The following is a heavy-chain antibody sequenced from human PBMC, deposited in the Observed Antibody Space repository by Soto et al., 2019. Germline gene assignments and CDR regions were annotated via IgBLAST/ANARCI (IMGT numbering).Heavy chain of an antibody. CDR2: IYHSGST. D-gene: IGHD6-13*01. J-gene: IGHJ3*02. V-gene: IGHV4-39*01. CDR1: DGSVSSSSYY. CDR3: ARQRPGIAAAGTVFDI. Sequence: SETLSLTCTVSDGSVSSSSYYWGWIRQPPGKGLEWIGSIYHSGSTYYNPSLKGRVTISVDTSKNHFSLTLTSVTAADTAVYYCARQRPGIAAAGTVFDIWGQGTMVTVSS.